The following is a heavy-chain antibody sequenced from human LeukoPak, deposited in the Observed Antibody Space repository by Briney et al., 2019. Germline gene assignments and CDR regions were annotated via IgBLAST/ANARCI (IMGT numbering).Heavy chain of an antibody. V-gene: IGHV3-7*01. Sequence: GGSLRLSCAASGFTFSSYWMSWVRQAPGKGLEWVANIKQDGSEKYYVDSVKGRFTISRDNAKNSLYLQMNSLRAEDKAVYYSTRAPTYSSGWTRYFQHWGQETLVTVSS. CDR2: IKQDGSEK. J-gene: IGHJ1*01. D-gene: IGHD6-19*01. CDR3: TRAPTYSSGWTRYFQH. CDR1: GFTFSSYW.